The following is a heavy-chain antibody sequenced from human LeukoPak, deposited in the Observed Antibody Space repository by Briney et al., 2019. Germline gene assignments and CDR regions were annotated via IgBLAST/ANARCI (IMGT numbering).Heavy chain of an antibody. CDR2: IAYYGSRK. CDR3: TRYDSSRFDP. D-gene: IGHD3-3*01. CDR1: GFTFSGYG. Sequence: GGPLRLSCAASGFTFSGYGMHWVRLAPGKGLEWVTGIAYYGSRKHYADSVRGRFTISRDNSRNTMDLKMNSLRVEDTAVYHCTRYDSSRFDPWGQGTLVIVSS. J-gene: IGHJ5*02. V-gene: IGHV3-30*03.